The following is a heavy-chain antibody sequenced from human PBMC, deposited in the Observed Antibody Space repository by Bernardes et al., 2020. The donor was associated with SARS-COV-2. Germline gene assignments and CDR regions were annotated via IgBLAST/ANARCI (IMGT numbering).Heavy chain of an antibody. J-gene: IGHJ6*04. CDR2: LYSGGTT. V-gene: IGHV3-53*01. CDR1: KFTVSNNY. Sequence: GGSLRLSCEASKFTVSNNYMSWVRQAPGKGLEWVSLLYSGGTTYYADSVKGRFTVPRDNSKNTLFLQMSDLRAEDTAIYYLATAPHYYYGLDVWGKGTAVTVSS. CDR3: ATAPHYYYGLDV.